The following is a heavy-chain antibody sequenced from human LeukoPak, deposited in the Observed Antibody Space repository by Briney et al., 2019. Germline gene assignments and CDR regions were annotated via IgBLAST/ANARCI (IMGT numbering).Heavy chain of an antibody. CDR3: ARDGDDSSGYYLRYFDY. D-gene: IGHD3-22*01. V-gene: IGHV1-69*04. J-gene: IGHJ4*02. CDR2: IIPILGIA. CDR1: GGTFSSYA. Sequence: SVKVSCKASGGTFSSYAISWVRQAPRQGLEWMGRIIPILGIANYAQKFQGRVTITADKSTSTAYMELSSLRSEDTAVYYCARDGDDSSGYYLRYFDYWGQGTLVTVSS.